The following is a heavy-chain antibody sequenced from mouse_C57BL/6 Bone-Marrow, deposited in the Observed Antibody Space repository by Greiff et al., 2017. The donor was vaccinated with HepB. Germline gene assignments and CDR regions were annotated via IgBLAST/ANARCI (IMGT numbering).Heavy chain of an antibody. D-gene: IGHD1-1*01. CDR3: TRPIYYYGSSYVASWFAY. J-gene: IGHJ3*01. CDR2: IRNKANNHAT. Sequence: EVKLVESGGGLVQPGGSMKLSCAASGFTFSDAWMDWVRQSPEKGLEWVAEIRNKANNHATYYAESVKGRFTISRDDSKSSVYLQMNSLRAEDTGIYYCTRPIYYYGSSYVASWFAYWGQGTLVTVSA. V-gene: IGHV6-6*01. CDR1: GFTFSDAW.